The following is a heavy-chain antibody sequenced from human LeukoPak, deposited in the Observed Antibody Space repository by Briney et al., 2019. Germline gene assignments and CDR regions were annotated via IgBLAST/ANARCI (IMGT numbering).Heavy chain of an antibody. D-gene: IGHD3-10*01. Sequence: GGSLRLSCVASGFTFSSYEMNWVRQAPGKGLEWVSYISSSGSTIYYADSVKGRFTISRDNAKNSLYLQMNSLRAEDTAVYYCARWGRDYYGSGSYPGDYWGQGTLVTVSS. CDR2: ISSSGSTI. CDR3: ARWGRDYYGSGSYPGDY. J-gene: IGHJ4*02. V-gene: IGHV3-48*03. CDR1: GFTFSSYE.